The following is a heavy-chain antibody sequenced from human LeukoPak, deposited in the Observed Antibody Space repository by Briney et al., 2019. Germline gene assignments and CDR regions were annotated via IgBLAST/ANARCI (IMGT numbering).Heavy chain of an antibody. D-gene: IGHD3-10*01. V-gene: IGHV4-59*01. CDR3: ARSRGVHSAVYFGY. CDR2: IYYSGST. Sequence: SGPTLVNPSQTLSLTCTVSGGSINSYYWSWIRQPPGKGLEWIGYIYYSGSTNYNPSLKSRVTISVDTSKNQFSLNLNSVTAADTAVYYCARSRGVHSAVYFGYWGQGTLVTVSS. J-gene: IGHJ4*02. CDR1: GGSINSYY.